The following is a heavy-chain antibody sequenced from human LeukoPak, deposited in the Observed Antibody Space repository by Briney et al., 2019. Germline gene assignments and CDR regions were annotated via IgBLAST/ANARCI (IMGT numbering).Heavy chain of an antibody. CDR1: GYTFTSYG. CDR3: ARDAVSTVTAGGIDY. D-gene: IGHD2-21*02. Sequence: ASVKVSCKASGYTFTSYGISWVRQAPGQGLEGMAWISAYSGNTEYAENIQGRVTMTTDTSTSTPYMELRSLRSDDTAVYYCARDAVSTVTAGGIDYWGQGTLVTVSS. V-gene: IGHV1-18*01. J-gene: IGHJ4*02. CDR2: ISAYSGNT.